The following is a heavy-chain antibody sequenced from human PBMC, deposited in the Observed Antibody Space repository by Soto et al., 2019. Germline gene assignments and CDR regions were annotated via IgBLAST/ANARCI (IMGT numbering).Heavy chain of an antibody. CDR3: TRGLASGDY. Sequence: QVQLVQPGAEVKKPGASVKFSCKASGYIFANFYIHWVRQAPGQGLEWIGIINPNGGSTNYAQNCQVRVTMTRHTSTSTVDMDLSSLRSEHTAVYYCTRGLASGDYWGQGTLITVSS. CDR1: GYIFANFY. D-gene: IGHD6-6*01. CDR2: INPNGGST. V-gene: IGHV1-46*03. J-gene: IGHJ4*02.